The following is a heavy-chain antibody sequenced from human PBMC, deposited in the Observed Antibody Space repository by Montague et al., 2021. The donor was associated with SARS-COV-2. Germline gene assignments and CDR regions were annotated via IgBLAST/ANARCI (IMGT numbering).Heavy chain of an antibody. CDR3: ARERWNIVIVPPVEYGMDV. D-gene: IGHD2/OR15-2a*01. V-gene: IGHV4-34*01. CDR1: GGSFSGSY. Sequence: SETLSLTCAVYGGSFSGSYWTWIRQSPGKGLEWIGEINHRGSVNYSPSLKSRVTISVDTSRNQFSLKVTSVTAADTAVYYCARERWNIVIVPPVEYGMDVWGQGTTATVSS. J-gene: IGHJ6*02. CDR2: INHRGSV.